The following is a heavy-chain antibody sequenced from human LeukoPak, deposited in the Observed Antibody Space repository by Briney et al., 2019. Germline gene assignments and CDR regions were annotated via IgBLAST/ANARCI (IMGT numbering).Heavy chain of an antibody. D-gene: IGHD4-17*01. CDR1: GYTFTGYY. V-gene: IGHV1-2*02. J-gene: IGHJ3*02. CDR2: INPNSGGT. Sequence: ASVKVSCKASGYTFTGYYMHWVRQAPGQGVERMGWINPNSGGTNYAQKFQGRVTMTRDTSISTAYMELSRLRSDDTAVYYCARDSDYVRAFDIWGQGTMVTVSS. CDR3: ARDSDYVRAFDI.